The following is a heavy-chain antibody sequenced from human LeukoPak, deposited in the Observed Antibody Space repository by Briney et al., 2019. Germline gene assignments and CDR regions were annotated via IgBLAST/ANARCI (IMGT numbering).Heavy chain of an antibody. CDR1: GFTFNSYA. J-gene: IGHJ4*02. CDR3: AKSRESGSLFVDY. Sequence: GRSLRLSCAASGFTFNSYAMHWVRQAPGKGLEWVAVISYDGSNKYYADSVKGRFTISRDNSKNTLFLQMNSLRAEDTAVYYCAKSRESGSLFVDYWGQGTLVTVSS. CDR2: ISYDGSNK. D-gene: IGHD1-26*01. V-gene: IGHV3-30*18.